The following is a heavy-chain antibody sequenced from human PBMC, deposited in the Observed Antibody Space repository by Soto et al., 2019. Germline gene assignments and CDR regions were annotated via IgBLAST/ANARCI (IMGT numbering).Heavy chain of an antibody. D-gene: IGHD2-15*01. V-gene: IGHV3-33*01. Sequence: QVQLVESGGGVVQPGRSLRLSCAASGFTFSSYGMHWVRQAPGKGLEWVAVIWYDGSNKYYADSVKGRFTISRDNSKNPLYLQMNSLRAEDTAVYYCARDRVRDQVGLVYYGMDVWCHGTTVTVSS. CDR1: GFTFSSYG. CDR3: ARDRVRDQVGLVYYGMDV. J-gene: IGHJ6*02. CDR2: IWYDGSNK.